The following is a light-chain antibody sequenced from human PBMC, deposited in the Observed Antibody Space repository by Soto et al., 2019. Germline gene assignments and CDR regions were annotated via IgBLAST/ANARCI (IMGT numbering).Light chain of an antibody. CDR3: QVWDSYTVV. CDR1: NIGTKH. J-gene: IGLJ1*01. CDR2: RDN. Sequence: SYELTQPLSVSVALGQTARITCGGNNIGTKHVHWYQQKPGQAPVVVIYRDNNRPSGIPERFSGSNSGNTATLTISRAQAGDEADYYCQVWDSYTVVFGTGTKVTVL. V-gene: IGLV3-9*01.